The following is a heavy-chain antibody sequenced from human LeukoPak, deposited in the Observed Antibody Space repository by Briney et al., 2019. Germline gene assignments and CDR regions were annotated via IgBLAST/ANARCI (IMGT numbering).Heavy chain of an antibody. Sequence: GGSLRLSCAASGFTVSSNYMSWVRQAPGKGLEWVAYISSSSGTIYYADSVKGRFTISRDNAKNSLYLQMNSLRDEDTAVYYCARDRNSNSWYDYWGQGTLVTVSS. D-gene: IGHD6-13*01. V-gene: IGHV3-48*02. J-gene: IGHJ4*02. CDR1: GFTVSSNY. CDR2: ISSSSGTI. CDR3: ARDRNSNSWYDY.